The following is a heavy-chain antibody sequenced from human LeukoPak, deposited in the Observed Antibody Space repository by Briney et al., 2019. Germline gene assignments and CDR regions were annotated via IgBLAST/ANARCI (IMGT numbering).Heavy chain of an antibody. Sequence: GGSLRPSCAASGFTLSSYSMNWVRQAPGKGLEWVSSISSSGTYIYYADSVKGRFTISRDNAKNSLYLQMNSLRVEDTAVYYCARDAIVGSPNDYWGQGTLVTVSS. V-gene: IGHV3-21*01. CDR2: ISSSGTYI. CDR3: ARDAIVGSPNDY. D-gene: IGHD1-26*01. CDR1: GFTLSSYS. J-gene: IGHJ4*02.